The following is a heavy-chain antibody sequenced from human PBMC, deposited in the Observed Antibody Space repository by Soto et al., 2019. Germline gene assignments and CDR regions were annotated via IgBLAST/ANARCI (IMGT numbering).Heavy chain of an antibody. Sequence: GGSLRLSCAASGFTFSSYWMSWVRQAPGKGLEWVANIKQDGSEKYYVDSVKGQFTISRDNAKNSLYLQMNSLRAEDTAVYFCARDRAVGATTAFDICGQGTMVTVSS. V-gene: IGHV3-7*01. CDR3: ARDRAVGATTAFDI. CDR2: IKQDGSEK. D-gene: IGHD1-26*01. J-gene: IGHJ3*02. CDR1: GFTFSSYW.